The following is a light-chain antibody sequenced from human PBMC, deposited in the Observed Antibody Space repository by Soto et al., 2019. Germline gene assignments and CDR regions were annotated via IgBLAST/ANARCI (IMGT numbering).Light chain of an antibody. V-gene: IGKV1-39*01. CDR2: IAS. Sequence: DIQMTQSPSSLAAYVGDRVTITCRASQSISSHLNWYQQKPGKAPKLVIYIASNLQSGVPSRFSGSGSGTDFTLTISSLQPEDFASYYCQQNYSIPLTFGGGTKVEIK. CDR3: QQNYSIPLT. CDR1: QSISSH. J-gene: IGKJ4*01.